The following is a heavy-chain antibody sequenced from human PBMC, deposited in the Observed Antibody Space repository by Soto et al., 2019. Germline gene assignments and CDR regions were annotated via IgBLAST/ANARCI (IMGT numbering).Heavy chain of an antibody. CDR2: IYYSGST. J-gene: IGHJ5*02. CDR1: GGSISSGGYY. D-gene: IGHD2-15*01. Sequence: SETLSLTCTFSGGSISSGGYYWSWIRQHPGKGLEWIGYIYYSGSTYYNPSLKSRVTISVDTSKNQFSLKLSSVTAADTAVYYCARVRRHCSGGSCYIYDPWGQGTLVTVSS. V-gene: IGHV4-31*03. CDR3: ARVRRHCSGGSCYIYDP.